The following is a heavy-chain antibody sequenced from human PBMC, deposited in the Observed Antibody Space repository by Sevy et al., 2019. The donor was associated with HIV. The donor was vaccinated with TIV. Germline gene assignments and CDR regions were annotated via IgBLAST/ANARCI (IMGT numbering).Heavy chain of an antibody. D-gene: IGHD4-17*01. Sequence: ASVKVSCKTSGYMFTIYGITWVRQAPGQRLEWMGWISAYSGNTNSAQKLQHRVTMTTDTSTSTAYMELRSLRSDDTAVYYCMRDNGHSQYGAFDFWGQGTMVTVSS. J-gene: IGHJ3*01. CDR1: GYMFTIYG. CDR3: MRDNGHSQYGAFDF. CDR2: ISAYSGNT. V-gene: IGHV1-18*01.